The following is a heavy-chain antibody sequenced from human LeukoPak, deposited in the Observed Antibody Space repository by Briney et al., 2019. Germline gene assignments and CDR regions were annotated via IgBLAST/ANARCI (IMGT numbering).Heavy chain of an antibody. CDR1: GGSVNSSTYY. V-gene: IGHV4-39*07. D-gene: IGHD1-26*01. CDR2: IYYSGNT. Sequence: SETLSLTCTVSGGSVNSSTYYWGWIRQPPGKGLEWIGSIYYSGNTYYNPSLKSRVTISVDTSKNQFSLKLSSVTAADTAVYYCARRYSRPSRYFDPWGQGTLVTVSS. CDR3: ARRYSRPSRYFDP. J-gene: IGHJ5*02.